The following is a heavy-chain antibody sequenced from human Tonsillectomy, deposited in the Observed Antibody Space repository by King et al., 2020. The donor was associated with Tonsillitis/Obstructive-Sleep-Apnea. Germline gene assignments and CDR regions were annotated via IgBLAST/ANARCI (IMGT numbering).Heavy chain of an antibody. CDR3: AKDGRLTIFGENPAFFDV. CDR2: ISYDGTEK. V-gene: IGHV3-30*18. Sequence: VQLVKTGGGVVQPGRSLTLSCAASGFTFSNYGMRWVRQAPGKGLEWVAIISYDGTEKYSENSVKGRLTISRDNSKNTLYLQMSRLGTVVTAVYYGAKDGRLTIFGENPAFFDVWGQGTMVTASS. CDR1: GFTFSNYG. J-gene: IGHJ3*01. D-gene: IGHD3-3*01.